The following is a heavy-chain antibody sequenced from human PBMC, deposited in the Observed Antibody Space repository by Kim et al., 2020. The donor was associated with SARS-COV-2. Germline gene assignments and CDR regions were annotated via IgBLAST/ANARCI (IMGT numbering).Heavy chain of an antibody. V-gene: IGHV3-48*03. CDR3: ARDTPPLY. Sequence: GGSLRLSCAASGFTFNTYEMNWVRQAPGKGLEWVSLISSNGNTIYYADSVKGRFTITRDNAKKSRYLQMNSLRAEDTAVYYCARDTPPLYWGQGTLVTVSS. J-gene: IGHJ4*02. CDR1: GFTFNTYE. CDR2: ISSNGNTI.